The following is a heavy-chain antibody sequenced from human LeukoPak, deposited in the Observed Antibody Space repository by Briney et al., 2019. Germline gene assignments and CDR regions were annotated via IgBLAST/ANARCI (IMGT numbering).Heavy chain of an antibody. CDR2: ISWNSGSI. V-gene: IGHV3-9*01. Sequence: GRSLRLSCAASGFTFDDYAMHWVRQAPGKGLEWVSGISWNSGSIGYADFVKGRFTISRDNAKNSLYLQMNSLRAEDTASYYCAKSGSGEIITHFDYWGQGTLVTVSS. CDR1: GFTFDDYA. D-gene: IGHD3-10*01. J-gene: IGHJ4*02. CDR3: AKSGSGEIITHFDY.